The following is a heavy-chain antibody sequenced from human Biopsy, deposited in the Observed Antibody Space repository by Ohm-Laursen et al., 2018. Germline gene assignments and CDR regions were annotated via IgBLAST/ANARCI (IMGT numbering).Heavy chain of an antibody. Sequence: SQTLSLTCTVSGGSLSSYYWSWIRQPAGKGLEWIGRIYSSGSTNYNPSLKSRVTLSMDTSKRQFSLKLSFVTAVDTAVYYCARWTPEYDSSRYYLDAFDIWGQGTKVTVSS. CDR1: GGSLSSYY. CDR2: IYSSGST. CDR3: ARWTPEYDSSRYYLDAFDI. J-gene: IGHJ3*02. D-gene: IGHD3-22*01. V-gene: IGHV4-4*07.